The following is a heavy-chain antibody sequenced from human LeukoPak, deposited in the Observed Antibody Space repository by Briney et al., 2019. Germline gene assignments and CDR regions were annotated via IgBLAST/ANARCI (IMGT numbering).Heavy chain of an antibody. CDR1: GFTFSSYG. D-gene: IGHD6-19*01. Sequence: GGSLRLSCAASGFTFSSYGMHWVRQAPGKGLEWVAVISYDGSNKYYADSVKGRFTISRDNSKNTLYLQMIGLRAEDTAVYYCTKDAPDSGGWFFFDSWGQGTLVTVSS. V-gene: IGHV3-30*18. CDR3: TKDAPDSGGWFFFDS. J-gene: IGHJ4*02. CDR2: ISYDGSNK.